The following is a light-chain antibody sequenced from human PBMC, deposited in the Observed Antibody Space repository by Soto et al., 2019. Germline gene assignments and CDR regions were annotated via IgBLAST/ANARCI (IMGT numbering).Light chain of an antibody. V-gene: IGLV1-51*01. Sequence: QSALTQSPSLSAAPGQTVTISCSGTTSNIGNNYVSWYQLLPETAPKLLIYDNIKRPSGIPDRFSGSKSGTSATLVITGLQTGDEADYYCGTWESSRNWVFGGGTKLTVL. CDR3: GTWESSRNWV. J-gene: IGLJ3*02. CDR2: DNI. CDR1: TSNIGNNY.